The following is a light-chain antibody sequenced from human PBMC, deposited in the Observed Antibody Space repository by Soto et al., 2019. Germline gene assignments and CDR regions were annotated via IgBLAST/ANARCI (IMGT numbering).Light chain of an antibody. CDR1: SSNIGAGYD. Sequence: QSVLTQPPSGSGAPGQRVTISCTGSSSNIGAGYDVHWYQQLPGTAPKLLIYTNNNRPSGVPDRFSGSKSGTSASLAIVGLQAEDEADYYCQSYDSDLSGFFVFGTGTKVTVL. CDR2: TNN. J-gene: IGLJ1*01. CDR3: QSYDSDLSGFFV. V-gene: IGLV1-40*01.